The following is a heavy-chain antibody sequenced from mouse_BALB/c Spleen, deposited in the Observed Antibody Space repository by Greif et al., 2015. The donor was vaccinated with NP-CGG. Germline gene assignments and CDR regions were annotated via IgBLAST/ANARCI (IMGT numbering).Heavy chain of an antibody. Sequence: EVQLVESGGGLVQPGGSRKLSCAASGFTFSSFGMHWVRQAPEKGLEWVAYISSGSSTIYYADTVKGRFTISRDNPKNTLFLQRTSLRYEDTGMDYCARGYGNCVDYAVDYWGQGTSVTVSS. V-gene: IGHV5-17*02. D-gene: IGHD2-10*02. CDR2: ISSGSSTI. CDR1: GFTFSSFG. J-gene: IGHJ4*01. CDR3: ARGYGNCVDYAVDY.